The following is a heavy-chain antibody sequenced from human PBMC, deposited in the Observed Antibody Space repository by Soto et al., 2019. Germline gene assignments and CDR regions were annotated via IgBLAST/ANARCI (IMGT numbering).Heavy chain of an antibody. J-gene: IGHJ6*03. D-gene: IGHD3-3*01. CDR2: MNPNSGNT. CDR1: GYTFTSYD. CDR3: ARVHVYDFWSGYYYYMYV. Sequence: ASVKVSCKASGYTFTSYDINWVRQATGQGLERMGWMNPNSGNTGYAQKFQGRVTMTRNTSISTAYMELSSLRSEDTAVFYFARVHVYDFWSGYYYYMYVWGKGTTVTVSS. V-gene: IGHV1-8*01.